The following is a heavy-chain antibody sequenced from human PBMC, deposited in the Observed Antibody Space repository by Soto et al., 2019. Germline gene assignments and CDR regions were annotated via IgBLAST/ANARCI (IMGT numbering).Heavy chain of an antibody. Sequence: QVQLVQSGAEVKKPGASVKVSCKASGYTFISYDINWVRQATGQGLEWMGWMNPNTGDTGYAQKFQGRVTMTRNTSINKANLELSSLRADDTAMYLCARGYGYIFDYWGQGTLVSVSS. CDR2: MNPNTGDT. J-gene: IGHJ4*02. CDR1: GYTFISYD. V-gene: IGHV1-8*01. D-gene: IGHD5-12*01. CDR3: ARGYGYIFDY.